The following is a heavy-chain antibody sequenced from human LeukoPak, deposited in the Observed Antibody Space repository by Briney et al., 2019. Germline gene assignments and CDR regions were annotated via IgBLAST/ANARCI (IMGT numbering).Heavy chain of an antibody. CDR3: ARGITAVQNFDY. D-gene: IGHD3-3*01. CDR2: IYYSGST. J-gene: IGHJ4*02. Sequence: SETLSLTCTVSGGSISSSSYYWGWIRQPPGKGLEWIGSIYYSGSTYYNPSLKSRVTISVDTSKNQFSLKLSSVTAADTAVYYCARGITAVQNFDYWGQGTLVTVSS. V-gene: IGHV4-39*07. CDR1: GGSISSSSYY.